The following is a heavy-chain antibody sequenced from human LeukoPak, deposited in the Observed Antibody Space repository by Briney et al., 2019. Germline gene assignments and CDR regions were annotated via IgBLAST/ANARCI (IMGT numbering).Heavy chain of an antibody. CDR1: GGSISSGDYY. J-gene: IGHJ5*02. V-gene: IGHV4-61*08. D-gene: IGHD4-17*01. Sequence: SETLSLTCTVSGGSISSGDYYWSWIRQPPGKGLEWIGYIYYSGSTNYNPSLKSRVTISVDTSKNQFSLKLSSVTAADTAVYYCARVALDYGDYVWFDPWGQGTLVTVSS. CDR3: ARVALDYGDYVWFDP. CDR2: IYYSGST.